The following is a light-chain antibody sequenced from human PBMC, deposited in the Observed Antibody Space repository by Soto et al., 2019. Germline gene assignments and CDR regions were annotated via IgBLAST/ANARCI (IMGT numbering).Light chain of an antibody. V-gene: IGKV1-12*01. CDR1: QGISNW. CDR2: AAS. CDR3: QQANSFPPT. J-gene: IGKJ2*01. Sequence: DIQMTQSPSSVSASVGDRVTITCRASQGISNWLAWYQQKPGKAPNLLIFAASSLQSGVPSRFSGSGSGTDFTLTISDLQPEDLSTYYCQQANSFPPTFGQGTKLEIK.